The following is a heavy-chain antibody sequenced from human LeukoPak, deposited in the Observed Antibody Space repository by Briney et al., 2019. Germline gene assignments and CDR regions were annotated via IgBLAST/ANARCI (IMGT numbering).Heavy chain of an antibody. J-gene: IGHJ6*04. V-gene: IGHV3-30*18. CDR2: ISYDGSNK. CDR1: GFTFSNYG. Sequence: GGSLRLSCVASGFTFSNYGMHWVRQAPGKGLEWVAVISYDGSNKYYADSVKGRFTISRDNSENTLYLQMNSLEPEDTAVYYCAKGGGDYGGYLNVRYYYGMDVWGKGTTVTVFS. D-gene: IGHD4-17*01. CDR3: AKGGGDYGGYLNVRYYYGMDV.